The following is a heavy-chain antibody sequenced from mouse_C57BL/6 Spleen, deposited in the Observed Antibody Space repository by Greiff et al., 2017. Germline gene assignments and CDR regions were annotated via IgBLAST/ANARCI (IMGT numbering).Heavy chain of an antibody. CDR2: FYPGSGSI. V-gene: IGHV1-62-2*01. CDR1: GYTFTEYT. D-gene: IGHD2-1*01. CDR3: ARHEEGGYGNYEDWYFDV. J-gene: IGHJ1*03. Sequence: QVQLQQSGAELVKPGASVKLSCKASGYTFTEYTIHWVKQRSGQGLEWIGWFYPGSGSIKYNEKFKDKATLTADKSSSPVYMGLSRLTSEDSAVYFCARHEEGGYGNYEDWYFDVWGTGTTVTVSS.